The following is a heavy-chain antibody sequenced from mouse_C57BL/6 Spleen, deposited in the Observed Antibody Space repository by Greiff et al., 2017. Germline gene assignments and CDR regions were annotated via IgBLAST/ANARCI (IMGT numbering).Heavy chain of an antibody. J-gene: IGHJ3*01. CDR2: INPSSGYT. D-gene: IGHD4-1*01. V-gene: IGHV1-7*01. Sequence: VQLLESGAELAKPGASVKLSCTASGYTFTSSWMHWVKQRPGQGLEWIGYINPSSGYTKYNQKFKDKATLTADKSSSTAYMQLSSLTYEDSAVYYCAELTGSFAYWGQGTLVTVSA. CDR1: GYTFTSSW. CDR3: AELTGSFAY.